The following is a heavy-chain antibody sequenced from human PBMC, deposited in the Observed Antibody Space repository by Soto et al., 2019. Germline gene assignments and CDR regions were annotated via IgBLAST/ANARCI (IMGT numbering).Heavy chain of an antibody. CDR2: ISHGGST. CDR1: SGSLSGYY. V-gene: IGHV4-34*01. CDR3: ARVSGQLSIRSNWFDP. J-gene: IGHJ5*02. D-gene: IGHD1-1*01. Sequence: QVQLQQWGAGLLKPAETLSLTCAVYSGSLSGYYCWIRQPPGKGLEWIGEISHGGSTNYNPSLNTRVTISVDTSKNQFSLKLTSETAADTAVYYCARVSGQLSIRSNWFDPWGQGTLVTVSS.